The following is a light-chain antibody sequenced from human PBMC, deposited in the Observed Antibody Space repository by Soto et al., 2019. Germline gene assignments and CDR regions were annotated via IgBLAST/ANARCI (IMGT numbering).Light chain of an antibody. CDR3: QQYVRSPPSWT. V-gene: IGKV3-20*01. Sequence: TVLTQSPGTLSLSPGERATLSCRASQSVSSSYLAWYQQKPGQAPRLLIYDASSRATGIPDRFSGSGSGTDFPLTISRLEPEDFAVYYCQQYVRSPPSWTFGQGTKVEIK. CDR1: QSVSSSY. CDR2: DAS. J-gene: IGKJ1*01.